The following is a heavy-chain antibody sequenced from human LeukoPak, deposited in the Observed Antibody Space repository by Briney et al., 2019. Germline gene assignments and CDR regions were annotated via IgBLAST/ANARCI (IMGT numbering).Heavy chain of an antibody. J-gene: IGHJ4*02. D-gene: IGHD3-3*01. V-gene: IGHV3-48*02. CDR2: ISSRGSTI. CDR1: GFTFSSYS. Sequence: GGSLRLSCAASGFTFSSYSMNWVRQAPGRGLEWVSYISSRGSTIHYADSVKGRFTISRDNAKNSLYLQMNSLGDEDTAVFYCARDSSGLDLWGQGTLVTVSS. CDR3: ARDSSGLDL.